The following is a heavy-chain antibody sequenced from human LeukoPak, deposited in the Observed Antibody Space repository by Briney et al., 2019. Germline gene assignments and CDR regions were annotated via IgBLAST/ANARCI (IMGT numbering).Heavy chain of an antibody. CDR2: IYYSGST. CDR1: GGSISSGDYY. V-gene: IGHV4-30-4*08. D-gene: IGHD1-26*01. CDR3: ARAEWELPFDY. Sequence: SQTLSLTCTVSGGSISSGDYYWSWIRQPPGRGLEWIGYIYYSGSTYYNPSLKSRVTISVDTSKNQFSLKLSSVTAADTAVYYCARAEWELPFDYWGQGTLVTVSS. J-gene: IGHJ4*02.